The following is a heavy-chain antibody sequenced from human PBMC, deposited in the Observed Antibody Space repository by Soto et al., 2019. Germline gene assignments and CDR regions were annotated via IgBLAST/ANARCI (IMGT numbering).Heavy chain of an antibody. D-gene: IGHD2-21*02. J-gene: IGHJ4*02. CDR2: IKSKAVGGTI. Sequence: EVQLVESGGGLVKPGNSLRLSCATSGFTFSNAWMNWVRQAPGKGLEWVARIKSKAVGGTIDYAAPVKGRFTISRDDSQNTLYLQMNSLKIEDTAVYYCAKCGGDCYLNYWGQGTLVTVSS. V-gene: IGHV3-15*01. CDR1: GFTFSNAW. CDR3: AKCGGDCYLNY.